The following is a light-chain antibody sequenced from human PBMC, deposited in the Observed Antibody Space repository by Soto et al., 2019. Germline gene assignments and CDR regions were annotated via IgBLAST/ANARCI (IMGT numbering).Light chain of an antibody. CDR1: QDISNY. J-gene: IGKJ5*01. V-gene: IGKV1-27*01. CDR3: QKYNSALT. CDR2: AAS. Sequence: DIQMTQSPSSLSASVGDRITITCRASQDISNYLAWYQQKPGKDPKLLISAASTLQSGVPSRFSGSGSGTDVSLTTSCLRPEDVATYFCQKYNSALTFGQGTRLDIK.